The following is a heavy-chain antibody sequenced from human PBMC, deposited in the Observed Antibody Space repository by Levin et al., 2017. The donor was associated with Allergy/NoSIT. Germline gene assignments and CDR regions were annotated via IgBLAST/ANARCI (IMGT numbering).Heavy chain of an antibody. J-gene: IGHJ3*02. D-gene: IGHD1-14*01. CDR2: ISGSSSDI. CDR3: VRDRNYAFDI. V-gene: IGHV3-48*01. CDR1: GFTFADYS. Sequence: GGSLRLSCAASGFTFADYSMNWVRQAPGEGLEWISYISGSSSDICYADSVKGRFTISRDNAKNSLYLLMISLRAEDTAVYYCVRDRNYAFDIWGQGTMVTVSS.